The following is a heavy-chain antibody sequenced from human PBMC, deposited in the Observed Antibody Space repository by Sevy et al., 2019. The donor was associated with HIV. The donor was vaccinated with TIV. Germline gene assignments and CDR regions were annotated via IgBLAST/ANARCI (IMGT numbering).Heavy chain of an antibody. CDR3: AKDLGSSSWNYNGMDV. CDR2: ISWSGGST. J-gene: IGHJ6*02. Sequence: GGSLRLSCAASGFTFHDYAMHWVRQPPGKGLEWVSLISWSGGSTYYADSVKGRFTISRDNSKNSPYLQMNSLITEDTALYYCAKDLGSSSWNYNGMDVWGQGTTVTVSS. CDR1: GFTFHDYA. V-gene: IGHV3-43D*03. D-gene: IGHD6-6*01.